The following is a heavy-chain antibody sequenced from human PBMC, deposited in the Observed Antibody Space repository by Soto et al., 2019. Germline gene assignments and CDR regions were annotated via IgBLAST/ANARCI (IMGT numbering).Heavy chain of an antibody. D-gene: IGHD2-2*01. J-gene: IGHJ4*02. CDR1: GFDFGDYY. V-gene: IGHV3-11*01. CDR2: IDSGDGTT. CDR3: VRPYYSSSLFPFDR. Sequence: PGGSLRLSCTGSGFDFGDYYMSWIRQAPGKGLEWVSYIDSGDGTTYYTDSVKGRFTISRDNAKKTVYLQMSSLRVEDTPLYYWVRPYYSSSLFPFDRWGQGXLVTV.